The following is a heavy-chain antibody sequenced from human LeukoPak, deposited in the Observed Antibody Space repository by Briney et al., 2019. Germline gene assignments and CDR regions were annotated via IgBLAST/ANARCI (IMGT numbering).Heavy chain of an antibody. CDR2: IVGSVGST. D-gene: IGHD4-17*01. CDR1: EFPFSSYA. Sequence: GGSLGPSCQASEFPFSSYALAGVRQAPGRGREWVSAIVGSVGSTYYADSVKGRFTISRDNSKNTLYLQMNSLRAEDTAVYYCAKDDGSYDFDYGDYEGPFDYWGQGTLVTVSS. V-gene: IGHV3-23*01. J-gene: IGHJ4*02. CDR3: AKDDGSYDFDYGDYEGPFDY.